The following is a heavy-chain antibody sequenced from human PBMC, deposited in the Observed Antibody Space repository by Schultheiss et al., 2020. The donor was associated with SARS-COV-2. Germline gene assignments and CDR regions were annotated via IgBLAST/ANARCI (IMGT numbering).Heavy chain of an antibody. CDR3: ARRPETYGSGRWRNWFDP. Sequence: SETLSLTCTVSGGSISSSSYYWGWIRQPPGKGLEWIGSIYYSGSTNYNPSLKSRVTISVDTSKNQFSLKLSSVTAADTAVYYCARRPETYGSGRWRNWFDPWGQGTLVTVSS. D-gene: IGHD3-10*01. CDR2: IYYSGST. CDR1: GGSISSSSYY. J-gene: IGHJ5*02. V-gene: IGHV4-39*01.